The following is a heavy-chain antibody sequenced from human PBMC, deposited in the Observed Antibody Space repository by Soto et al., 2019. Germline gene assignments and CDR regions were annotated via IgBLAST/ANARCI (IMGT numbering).Heavy chain of an antibody. V-gene: IGHV3-53*01. Sequence: GGSLRLSCAASGFAVSSKYMTWVRQAPGKGLEWVSVIYGGGTTYYADSVKGRFTISRDTSKNTLYLQMNSLRAEDTAVYYCVQTTGWPGFDFWGQGTPVTVSS. J-gene: IGHJ4*02. CDR1: GFAVSSKY. D-gene: IGHD6-19*01. CDR2: IYGGGTT. CDR3: VQTTGWPGFDF.